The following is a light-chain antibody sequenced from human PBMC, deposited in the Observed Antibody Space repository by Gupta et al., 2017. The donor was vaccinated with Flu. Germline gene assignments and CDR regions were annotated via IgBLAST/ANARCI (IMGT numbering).Light chain of an antibody. J-gene: IGKJ2*01. CDR1: QSISRW. V-gene: IGKV1-5*03. CDR2: KAY. CDR3: QQYNSYPYT. Sequence: GDRVTITCGARQSISRWVAWYKQKPGKAPKLLIYKAYSLESGVPSRFSGSGSGTEYTLTISSLQPDDFATYYCQQYNSYPYTFGQGTKLEIK.